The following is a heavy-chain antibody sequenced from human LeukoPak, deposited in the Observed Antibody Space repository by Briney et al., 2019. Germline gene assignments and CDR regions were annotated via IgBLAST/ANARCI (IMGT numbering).Heavy chain of an antibody. J-gene: IGHJ6*03. CDR1: GFTFSSFA. V-gene: IGHV4-59*01. CDR2: IYYSGST. CDR3: ARVAEPYYYYYMDV. Sequence: GSLRLSCAASGFTFSSFAMTWIRQPPGKGLEWIGYIYYSGSTNYNPSLKSRVTISVDTSKNQFSLKLSSVTAADTAVYYCARVAEPYYYYYMDVWGKGTTVTVSS.